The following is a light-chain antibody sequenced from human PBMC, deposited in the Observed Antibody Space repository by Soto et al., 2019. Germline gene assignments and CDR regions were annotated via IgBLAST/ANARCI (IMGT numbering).Light chain of an antibody. CDR2: WAS. J-gene: IGKJ2*01. CDR1: QSVLYNSNNKNY. V-gene: IGKV4-1*01. CDR3: QQYESNPPT. Sequence: DIVMTQTPDSLAVSLGERATINCKSSQSVLYNSNNKNYLAWYQQRPGQPPKLLIYWASTRESGVPDRFSGSGSGTDLTLTITSLQAEDVAVYYCQQYESNPPTFGQGTKLEIK.